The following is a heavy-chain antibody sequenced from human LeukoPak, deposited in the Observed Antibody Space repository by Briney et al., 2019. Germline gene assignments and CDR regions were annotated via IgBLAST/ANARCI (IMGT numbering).Heavy chain of an antibody. J-gene: IGHJ4*02. D-gene: IGHD5-24*01. CDR1: VFTFSSYA. CDR3: AKDDRDGYKFALGYFDY. V-gene: IGHV3-23*01. Sequence: GGSLRLSCAASVFTFSSYAMSWVRHARGKGLEWVSAISSSRGSTYYADSVKRRVTISRDNSKNTLYLQMNSLRAEDTAVYYCAKDDRDGYKFALGYFDYWGQGTLVTVSS. CDR2: ISSSRGST.